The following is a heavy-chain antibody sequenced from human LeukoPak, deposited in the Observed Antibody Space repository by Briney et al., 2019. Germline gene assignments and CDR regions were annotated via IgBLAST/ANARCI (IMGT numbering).Heavy chain of an antibody. CDR3: ARESNSGYYLSY. Sequence: GGSLRLSCAASGFTDSTNYMSWVRQAPGKGLEWVSVIYSGGRTYYADSVKGRFTISRDNSKNTLYLQMNSLRAEDTAVYYCARESNSGYYLSYWGQGTLVTVSS. V-gene: IGHV3-66*01. D-gene: IGHD3-22*01. CDR1: GFTDSTNY. J-gene: IGHJ4*02. CDR2: IYSGGRT.